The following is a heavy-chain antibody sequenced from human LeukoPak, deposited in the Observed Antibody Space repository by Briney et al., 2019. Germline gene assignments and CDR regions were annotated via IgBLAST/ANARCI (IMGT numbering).Heavy chain of an antibody. J-gene: IGHJ5*02. CDR1: GYTFTDYY. D-gene: IGHD2-2*01. CDR3: AREGDVVADVNWFDP. V-gene: IGHV1-2*02. CDR2: INPNSGAT. Sequence: ASVKVSCKASGYTFTDYYMHWVRQAPGQGPEWMGWINPNSGATKYAQKFQGRVSMTRDTSISTAYMDLSRLTSDDAAVYYCAREGDVVADVNWFDPWGQGTLATVSS.